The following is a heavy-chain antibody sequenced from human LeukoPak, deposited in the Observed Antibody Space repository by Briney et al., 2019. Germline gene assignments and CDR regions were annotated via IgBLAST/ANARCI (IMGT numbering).Heavy chain of an antibody. D-gene: IGHD3-3*01. Sequence: GASVKVSCKVSGYTLTELSMHWVRQAPGKGLEWMGGFDPEDGETIYAQKFQGRVTMTEDTSTDTAYMELRSLRSDDTAVYYCARGPYYDSWSGAGYWGQGTLVTVSS. V-gene: IGHV1-24*01. CDR1: GYTLTELS. CDR2: FDPEDGET. CDR3: ARGPYYDSWSGAGY. J-gene: IGHJ4*02.